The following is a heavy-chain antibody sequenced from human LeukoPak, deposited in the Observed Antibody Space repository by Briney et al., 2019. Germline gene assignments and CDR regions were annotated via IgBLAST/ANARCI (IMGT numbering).Heavy chain of an antibody. D-gene: IGHD3-22*01. J-gene: IGHJ5*02. V-gene: IGHV4-31*03. CDR1: GGSISSGGYS. CDR2: IYYSGST. Sequence: SQTLSLTCTVSGGSISSGGYSWSWIRQHPGKGLEWIGYIYYSGSTYYNPSLKSRVTISVDTSKNQFSLKLSSVTAADTAVYYCARVLRVRGLPGTFDPWGQGTLVTVSS. CDR3: ARVLRVRGLPGTFDP.